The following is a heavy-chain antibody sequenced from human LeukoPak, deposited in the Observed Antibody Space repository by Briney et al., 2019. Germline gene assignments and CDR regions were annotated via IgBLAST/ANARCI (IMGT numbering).Heavy chain of an antibody. Sequence: ASVKVSCKASGYTFTSYDINWMRQATGQGLEWMGWMNPNSGNTGYAQKFQGRVTMTRNTSISTAYMELSSRRSEDTAVYYCARGKAAAGTGYYYMDVWGKGTTVTVSS. J-gene: IGHJ6*03. V-gene: IGHV1-8*01. D-gene: IGHD6-13*01. CDR2: MNPNSGNT. CDR1: GYTFTSYD. CDR3: ARGKAAAGTGYYYMDV.